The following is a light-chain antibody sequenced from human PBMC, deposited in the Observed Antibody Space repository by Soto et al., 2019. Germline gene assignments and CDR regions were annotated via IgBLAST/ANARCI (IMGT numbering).Light chain of an antibody. J-gene: IGKJ2*01. CDR3: QKSGAPPYT. Sequence: EIVLTQSPGTLSLSPGERATLSCRDSQSVRRNYLAWYQQKPGQDPRLLIYGESSRATGIPDRVSGTGSGTDFTLTISRQEPEDGAVYYCQKSGAPPYTLGQGTNLEIK. CDR1: QSVRRNY. V-gene: IGKV3-20*01. CDR2: GES.